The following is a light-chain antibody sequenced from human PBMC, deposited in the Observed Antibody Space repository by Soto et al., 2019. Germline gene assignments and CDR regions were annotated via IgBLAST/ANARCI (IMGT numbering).Light chain of an antibody. CDR1: SNDVGAYDY. Sequence: QSALTQPASVSGSPGQSITISCTGTSNDVGAYDYVSWYQQHPGKAPKLIIYEVTYRPSGVSNRFSGSQSGNTASLTISGLQAEDEADYYCSSYAGSSVFGTGTKLTVL. CDR2: EVT. V-gene: IGLV2-14*01. CDR3: SSYAGSSV. J-gene: IGLJ1*01.